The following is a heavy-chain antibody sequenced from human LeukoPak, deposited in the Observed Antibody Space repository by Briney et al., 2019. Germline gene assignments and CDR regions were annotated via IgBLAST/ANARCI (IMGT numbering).Heavy chain of an antibody. CDR1: GGSFSGYY. Sequence: SETLSLTCAVYGGSFSGYYWSWIRQPPGKGLEWIGEINHSGSTNYNPSLKSRVTISVDTSKNQFSLKLSSVTAADTAVYYCARREDTMVRGVNNNWFDPWGQGTLVTVSS. CDR2: INHSGST. J-gene: IGHJ5*02. CDR3: ARREDTMVRGVNNNWFDP. D-gene: IGHD3-10*01. V-gene: IGHV4-34*01.